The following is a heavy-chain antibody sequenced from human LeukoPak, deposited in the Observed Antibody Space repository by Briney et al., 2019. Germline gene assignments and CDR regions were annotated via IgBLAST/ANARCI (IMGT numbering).Heavy chain of an antibody. D-gene: IGHD3-3*01. CDR2: IYYSGST. CDR3: ARRFIIFLEWLSYFDY. Sequence: SETLSLTCTVSGGSISSGDYYWSWIHQPPGKGLEWIGYIYYSGSTYYNPSLKSRVTISVDTSKNQFSLKLSSVTAADTAVYYCARRFIIFLEWLSYFDYWGQGTLVTVSS. V-gene: IGHV4-30-4*08. J-gene: IGHJ4*02. CDR1: GGSISSGDYY.